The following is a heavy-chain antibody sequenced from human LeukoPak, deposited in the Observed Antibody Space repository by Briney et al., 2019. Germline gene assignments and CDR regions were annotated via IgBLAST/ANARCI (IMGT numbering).Heavy chain of an antibody. CDR3: AHYDFWSGYKN. Sequence: GGSLRLSCAASGFTFSSYWMHWARQAPGKGLVWVSRINSDGSSTSYADSVKGRFTISRDNAKNTLYLQMNSLRAEDTAVYYCAHYDFWSGYKNWGQGTLVTVSS. CDR1: GFTFSSYW. J-gene: IGHJ4*02. CDR2: INSDGSST. D-gene: IGHD3-3*01. V-gene: IGHV3-74*01.